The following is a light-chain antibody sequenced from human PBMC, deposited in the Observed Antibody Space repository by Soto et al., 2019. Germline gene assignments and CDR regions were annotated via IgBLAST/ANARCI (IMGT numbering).Light chain of an antibody. Sequence: QSALTQPASVSGSPGQSITISCTGTSSDVGSYNLVSWYQQHPGKAPKLMIYEGSKRPSGVSNRFSGSKSGNTASLTISGLQAEDEADYYCCSYAGSSTRFGVGTKVTVL. CDR3: CSYAGSSTR. CDR2: EGS. J-gene: IGLJ2*01. CDR1: SSDVGSYNL. V-gene: IGLV2-23*01.